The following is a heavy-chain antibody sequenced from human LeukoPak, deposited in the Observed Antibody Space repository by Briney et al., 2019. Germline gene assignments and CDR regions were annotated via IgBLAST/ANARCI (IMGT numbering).Heavy chain of an antibody. V-gene: IGHV4-59*08. Sequence: SETLSLTCTVSGGSISSYYWSWIRQPPGKGLEWIGYIYYSGSINYNPSLKSRVTISVDTSKNQFSLKLSSVTAADTAVYYCAGGWLQNDAFDIWGQGTMVTVSS. J-gene: IGHJ3*02. CDR1: GGSISSYY. CDR2: IYYSGSI. CDR3: AGGWLQNDAFDI. D-gene: IGHD5-24*01.